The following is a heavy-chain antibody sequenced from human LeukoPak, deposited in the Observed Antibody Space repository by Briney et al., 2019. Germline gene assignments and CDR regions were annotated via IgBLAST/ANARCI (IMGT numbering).Heavy chain of an antibody. CDR3: ARGGGYYPYNWFDP. CDR1: GYTFTRYY. J-gene: IGHJ5*02. V-gene: IGHV1-2*02. CDR2: INPNSGGT. D-gene: IGHD3-22*01. Sequence: ASVKVSCKASGYTFTRYYMHWVRQAPGQGLEWMGWINPNSGGTNYAQKFQGRVTMTRDTSISTAYMELSRLRSDDTAVYYCARGGGYYPYNWFDPWGQGTLVTVSS.